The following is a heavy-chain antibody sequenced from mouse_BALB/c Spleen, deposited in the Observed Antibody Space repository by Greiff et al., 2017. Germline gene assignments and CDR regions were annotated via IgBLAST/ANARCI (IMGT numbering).Heavy chain of an antibody. CDR1: GYTFSSYW. CDR3: ASRITTRAY. CDR2: ILPGSGST. D-gene: IGHD1-1*01. Sequence: QVQLQQSGAELMKPGASVKISCKATGYTFSSYWIEWVKQRPGHGLEWIGEILPGSGSTNYNEKFKGKATFTADTSSNTAYMQLSSLTSEDSAVYYCASRITTRAYWGQGTLVTVSA. V-gene: IGHV1-9*01. J-gene: IGHJ3*01.